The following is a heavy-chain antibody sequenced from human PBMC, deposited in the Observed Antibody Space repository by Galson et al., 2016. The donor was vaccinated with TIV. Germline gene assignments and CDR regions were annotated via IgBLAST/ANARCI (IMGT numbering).Heavy chain of an antibody. Sequence: SVKVSCKASGGAFISHGISWVRQAPGQGLEWMGGIIPIFGLANYAQKFQGRVTITADDSTRTAYMELSSLRFDDTAVYYCARGGSTVTRPFDYGGQGTLVTVSS. CDR3: ARGGSTVTRPFDY. CDR2: IIPIFGLA. J-gene: IGHJ4*02. CDR1: GGAFISHG. D-gene: IGHD4-17*01. V-gene: IGHV1-69*13.